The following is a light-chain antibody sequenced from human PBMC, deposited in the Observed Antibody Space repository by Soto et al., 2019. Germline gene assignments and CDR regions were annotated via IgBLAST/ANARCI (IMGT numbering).Light chain of an antibody. Sequence: EIVWTQSPGTLSLSPGERATLSCRASQSVSSNYLAWYQQRPGQAPRLLIYDASSRATGVPARFSGSGSGTDFTLTISSLEPEDFAVYYCQQYGSSGTFGQGTKVDI. CDR1: QSVSSNY. J-gene: IGKJ1*01. CDR3: QQYGSSGT. CDR2: DAS. V-gene: IGKV3-20*01.